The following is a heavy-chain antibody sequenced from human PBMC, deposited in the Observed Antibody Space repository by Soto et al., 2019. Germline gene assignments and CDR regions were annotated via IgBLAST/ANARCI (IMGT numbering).Heavy chain of an antibody. Sequence: QVQLQESGPGLVKPSGTLSLTCAVSGGSISSSNWWSWVRQPPGKGLEWIGEIYHSGSTNYNPSLKSRATISVDKSKPRFPLTPSSVTAAHTAVYYCASLRRGYYYAMAVWGQGTTVTSSS. CDR2: IYHSGST. J-gene: IGHJ6*02. D-gene: IGHD3-10*01. CDR1: GGSISSSNW. V-gene: IGHV4-4*02. CDR3: ASLRRGYYYAMAV.